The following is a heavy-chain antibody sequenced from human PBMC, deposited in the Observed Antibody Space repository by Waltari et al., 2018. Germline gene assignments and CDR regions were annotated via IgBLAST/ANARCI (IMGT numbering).Heavy chain of an antibody. D-gene: IGHD3-10*01. Sequence: QVQLVQSGAEVKKPGASVKVSCKASGYTFTSYGISWVRQAPGQGLEWMGWISAYNGNTNYAQKLQGRVTMTTDTSTSTAYMGLRSLGSDDTAVYYCARESGSYSNYYGSVNWFDPWGQGTLVTVSS. CDR2: ISAYNGNT. V-gene: IGHV1-18*01. J-gene: IGHJ5*02. CDR1: GYTFTSYG. CDR3: ARESGSYSNYYGSVNWFDP.